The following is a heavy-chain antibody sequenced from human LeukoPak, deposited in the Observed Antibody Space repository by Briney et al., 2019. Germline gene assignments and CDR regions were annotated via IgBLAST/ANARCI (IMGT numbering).Heavy chain of an antibody. CDR2: IYHSGST. Sequence: SETLSLTCAVSGGSISSSNWWSWVRQPPGKGLEWIGEIYHSGSTNYNPSLKSRVTISVDTSKNQFSLKLSSVTAADTAVYYCARYRPYYYDSSGYYYYFDYWGQGTLVTVSS. J-gene: IGHJ4*02. CDR1: GGSISSSNW. D-gene: IGHD3-22*01. V-gene: IGHV4-4*02. CDR3: ARYRPYYYDSSGYYYYFDY.